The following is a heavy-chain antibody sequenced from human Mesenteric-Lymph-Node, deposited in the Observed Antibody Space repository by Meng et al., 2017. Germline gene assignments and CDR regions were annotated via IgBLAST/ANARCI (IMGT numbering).Heavy chain of an antibody. CDR3: ARVFWWRADRHSNYYYGMDV. CDR2: IIPIFGTA. CDR1: GGTFSSYA. Sequence: SVKVSCKASGGTFSSYAISWVRQAPGQGLEWMGGIIPIFGTANYAQKFQGRVTITADKSTSTAYMELSSLRSEDTAVYYCARVFWWRADRHSNYYYGMDVWGQGTTVTVSS. J-gene: IGHJ6*02. V-gene: IGHV1-69*06. D-gene: IGHD3-16*01.